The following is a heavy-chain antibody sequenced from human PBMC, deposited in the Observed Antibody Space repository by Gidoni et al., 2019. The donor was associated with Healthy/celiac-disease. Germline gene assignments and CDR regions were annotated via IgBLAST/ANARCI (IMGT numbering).Heavy chain of an antibody. CDR1: GFTFSSYA. CDR2: ISGSGGST. Sequence: EVQLLESGGGLVQPGGSLRLSCAASGFTFSSYAMSWVRQAPGKGQEWVSAISGSGGSTYYADYVKGRFTISRDNSKNTLYLQMNSLRAEDTAVYYCAKVASGWQQLADYWGQGTLVTVSS. CDR3: AKVASGWQQLADY. D-gene: IGHD6-13*01. J-gene: IGHJ4*02. V-gene: IGHV3-23*01.